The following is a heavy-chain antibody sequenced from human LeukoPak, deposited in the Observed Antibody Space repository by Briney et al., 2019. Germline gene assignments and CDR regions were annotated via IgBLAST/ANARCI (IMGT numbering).Heavy chain of an antibody. CDR3: ARGYCSGGSCYSVENWFDP. V-gene: IGHV4-34*01. CDR1: GGSFSGYY. CDR2: INHSGST. J-gene: IGHJ5*02. D-gene: IGHD2-15*01. Sequence: SETLSLTCAVYGGSFSGYYWSWIRQPPGKGLEWIGEINHSGSTNYNPSLKSRVTISVDTSKNQFSLKLSSVTAADTAVYYCARGYCSGGSCYSVENWFDPWGQGTLVTVSS.